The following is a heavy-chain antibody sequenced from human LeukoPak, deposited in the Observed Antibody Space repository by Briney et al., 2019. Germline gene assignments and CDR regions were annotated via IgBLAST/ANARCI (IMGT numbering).Heavy chain of an antibody. CDR3: ARHDPLYGVQYRAFDI. V-gene: IGHV5-51*01. CDR2: IYPGDSDT. D-gene: IGHD4-17*01. Sequence: GESLKISCKGSGYSFTSYWIGWVRQMPGKGLEWMGIIYPGDSDTRYSPSFQGQVTISADKSISTAYLQWSSLKASDTAMYYCARHDPLYGVQYRAFDIWGQGTMVTVSS. CDR1: GYSFTSYW. J-gene: IGHJ3*02.